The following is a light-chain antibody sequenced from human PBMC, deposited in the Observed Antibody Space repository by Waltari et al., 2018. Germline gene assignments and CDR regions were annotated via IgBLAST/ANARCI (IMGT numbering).Light chain of an antibody. CDR3: QQYDNNRT. CDR1: QSVRNW. Sequence: DIQMTQSPSTLSASVGDRVTITCRASQSVRNWLDWYQQKPGKAPRILIYQASTLENGVPSRFSGSGSGTEFTLTISGLQPDDFATYYCQQYDNNRTFGQGTKVEIK. CDR2: QAS. J-gene: IGKJ1*01. V-gene: IGKV1-5*03.